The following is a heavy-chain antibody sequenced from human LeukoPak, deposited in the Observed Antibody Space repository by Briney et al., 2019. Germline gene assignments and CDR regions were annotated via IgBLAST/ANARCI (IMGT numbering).Heavy chain of an antibody. CDR2: ISYDGSNK. Sequence: AGGSLRLSCAASGFTFSSYAMHWVRQAPGKGLEWVAVISYDGSNKYYADSVKGRFTISRDNSKNTLYLQMNSLRAEDTAVYYCARDLERYFDWFQAGDAFDIWGQGTMVTVSS. J-gene: IGHJ3*02. D-gene: IGHD3-9*01. CDR1: GFTFSSYA. V-gene: IGHV3-30-3*01. CDR3: ARDLERYFDWFQAGDAFDI.